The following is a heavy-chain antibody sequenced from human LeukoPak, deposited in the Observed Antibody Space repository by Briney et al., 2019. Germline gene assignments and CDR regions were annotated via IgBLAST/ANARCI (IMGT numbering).Heavy chain of an antibody. J-gene: IGHJ6*03. CDR2: INPNSGGT. Sequence: GASVKVSCKASGHTFTGYYMHWVRQAPGQGLEWMGRINPNSGGTNYAQKFQGRVTMTRDTSISTAYMELSRLRSDDTAVYYCARGFYYYDSSGYDALSYMDVWGKGTTVTVSS. V-gene: IGHV1-2*06. CDR3: ARGFYYYDSSGYDALSYMDV. CDR1: GHTFTGYY. D-gene: IGHD3-22*01.